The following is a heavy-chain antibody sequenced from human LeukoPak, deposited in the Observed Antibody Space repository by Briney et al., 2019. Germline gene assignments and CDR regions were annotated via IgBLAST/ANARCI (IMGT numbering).Heavy chain of an antibody. D-gene: IGHD2-15*01. J-gene: IGHJ3*02. CDR3: ARGYCSGGSCYPIFAFDI. V-gene: IGHV3-48*03. CDR2: ISSSGSTI. CDR1: GFTFSSYE. Sequence: HPGGSLRLSCAASGFTFSSYEMNWVRQAPGKGLEWVSYISSSGSTIYYADSVKGRFTISRDNAKNSLYLQMNSLRAEDTAVYYCARGYCSGGSCYPIFAFDIWGQGTMVTVSS.